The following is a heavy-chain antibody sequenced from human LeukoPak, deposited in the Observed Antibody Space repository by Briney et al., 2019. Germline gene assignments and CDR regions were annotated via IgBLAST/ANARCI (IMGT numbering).Heavy chain of an antibody. J-gene: IGHJ4*02. Sequence: SETLSLTCTVSGYSISSGYYWGWIRQPPGKGLEWIGSIYHSGSTYYNPSLKSRVTISVDTSKNQFSLNLSSVTAADTAVYYCASVPHYYDGSGYPRSDYWGQGTLVTVSS. CDR2: IYHSGST. CDR1: GYSISSGYY. D-gene: IGHD3-22*01. CDR3: ASVPHYYDGSGYPRSDY. V-gene: IGHV4-38-2*02.